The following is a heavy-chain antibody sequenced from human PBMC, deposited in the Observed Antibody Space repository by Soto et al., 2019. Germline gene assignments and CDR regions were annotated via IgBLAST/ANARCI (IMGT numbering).Heavy chain of an antibody. CDR2: IYYTGTT. Sequence: HSETLSLTCAVYGGSFSGYYWSWIRQPPGKGLEWIGSIYYTGTTYYNPSLKSRVTITVDTSKKQFSLKLTSVTAADTAVYYCGRGLDGRWLVIDSWGQGTLVTVSS. J-gene: IGHJ4*02. CDR3: GRGLDGRWLVIDS. CDR1: GGSFSGYY. D-gene: IGHD6-6*01. V-gene: IGHV4-34*01.